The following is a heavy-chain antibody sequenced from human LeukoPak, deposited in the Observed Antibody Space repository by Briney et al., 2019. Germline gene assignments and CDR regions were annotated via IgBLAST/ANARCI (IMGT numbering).Heavy chain of an antibody. CDR3: ARGVNYGGRVRYFDY. V-gene: IGHV4-34*01. CDR2: INHSGTT. CDR1: GGSFSGYY. D-gene: IGHD4-23*01. Sequence: SETLSLTCAVYGGSFSGYYWSWIRQPPGKGLELVGEINHSGTTNYNPSLKSRVTISLDTSKNQFSLKLSSVTAADTAVYYCARGVNYGGRVRYFDYWGQGTLVTVSS. J-gene: IGHJ4*02.